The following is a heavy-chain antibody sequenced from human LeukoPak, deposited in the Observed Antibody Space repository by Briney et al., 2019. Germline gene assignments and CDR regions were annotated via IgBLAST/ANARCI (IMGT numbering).Heavy chain of an antibody. CDR3: ARQRITLLRGVIITTGPFDY. V-gene: IGHV5-51*01. Sequence: GESLKISCKGSGYSFTTYWVGWVRQMPGKGLEWMGIIYPGDSDARYSPSFRGQVTISVDKSISTAYLQWGSLKASDTALYYCARQRITLLRGVIITTGPFDYWGQGTLVTVSS. CDR1: GYSFTTYW. CDR2: IYPGDSDA. D-gene: IGHD3-10*01. J-gene: IGHJ4*02.